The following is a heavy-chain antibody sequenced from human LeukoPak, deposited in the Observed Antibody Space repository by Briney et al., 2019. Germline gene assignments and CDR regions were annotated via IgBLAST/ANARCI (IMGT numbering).Heavy chain of an antibody. CDR1: GFIFSSYS. V-gene: IGHV3-49*04. J-gene: IGHJ4*02. Sequence: GGSLRLSCAASGFIFSSYSMSWVRQAPGKGREWVGFIRSKAYGGTTEYAASVKGRFTISRDDSKSIAYLQMNSLKTEDTAVYYCTRWGVLLWFGETAAFDYWGQGTLVTVSS. CDR2: IRSKAYGGTT. D-gene: IGHD3-10*01. CDR3: TRWGVLLWFGETAAFDY.